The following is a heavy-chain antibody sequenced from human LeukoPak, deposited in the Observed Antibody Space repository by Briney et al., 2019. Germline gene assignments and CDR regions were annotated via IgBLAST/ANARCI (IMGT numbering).Heavy chain of an antibody. CDR1: GFTFSRYE. Sequence: GGSLRLSCAASGFTFSRYEMNWVRQAPGKGLEWVSYISSSSSTIYYADSVKGRFTISRDNAKNSLYLQMNSLRDEDTAVYYCARDLPQSRGVAFDYWGQGTLVTVSS. J-gene: IGHJ4*02. D-gene: IGHD3-10*01. V-gene: IGHV3-48*02. CDR2: ISSSSSTI. CDR3: ARDLPQSRGVAFDY.